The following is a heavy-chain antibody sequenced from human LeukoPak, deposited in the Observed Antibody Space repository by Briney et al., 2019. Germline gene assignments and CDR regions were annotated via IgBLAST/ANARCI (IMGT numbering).Heavy chain of an antibody. V-gene: IGHV1-24*01. CDR3: ATPKATWSGYSAPFDY. Sequence: ASVKVSCKASGGTFSSYAISWVRQAPGQGLEWMGGFDPEDGETIYAQKFQGRVTMTEDTSTDTAYMELSSLRSEDTAVYYCATPKATWSGYSAPFDYWGQGTLVTVSS. J-gene: IGHJ4*02. CDR1: GGTFSSYA. CDR2: FDPEDGET. D-gene: IGHD3-3*01.